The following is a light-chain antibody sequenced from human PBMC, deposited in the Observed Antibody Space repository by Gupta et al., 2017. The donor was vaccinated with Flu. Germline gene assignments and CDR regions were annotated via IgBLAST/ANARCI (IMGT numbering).Light chain of an antibody. CDR3: QSIDSSGTYVI. J-gene: IGLJ2*01. CDR1: ALPKQY. V-gene: IGLV3-25*03. Sequence: SSELTQPPSVSVSPGQTARITCSGDALPKQYAYWYQQKPGQSPVLVIYKDSERPSGIPERFSGSSSRTTVTLTISGVQAEDEADYYCQSIDSSGTYVIFGGGTKLTVL. CDR2: KDS.